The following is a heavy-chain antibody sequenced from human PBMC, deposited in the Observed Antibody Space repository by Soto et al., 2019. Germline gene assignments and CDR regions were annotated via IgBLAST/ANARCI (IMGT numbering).Heavy chain of an antibody. J-gene: IGHJ6*02. V-gene: IGHV1-69*13. CDR1: GGTFSSYA. Sequence: SVKVSCKASGGTFSSYAISWVRQAPGQGLEWMGGIIPIFGTANYAQKFQGRVTITADESTSTAYMELSSLRSEDTAVYYCARDSSSWSVGYYYYGMDVWGQGTTVTVSS. CDR2: IIPIFGTA. D-gene: IGHD6-13*01. CDR3: ARDSSSWSVGYYYYGMDV.